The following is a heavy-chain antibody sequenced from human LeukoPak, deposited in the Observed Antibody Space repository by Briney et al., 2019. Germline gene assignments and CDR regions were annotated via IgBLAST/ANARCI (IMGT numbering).Heavy chain of an antibody. J-gene: IGHJ4*02. V-gene: IGHV1-2*06. CDR2: INPNSGGT. Sequence: ASVKVSCKASGYTFIGYYMHWVRQAPGQGLEWMGRINPNSGGTNYAQKFQGRVTMTRDTSISTAYMELSRLRSDDTAVYYCARIGYCSSTSCYKFDYWGQGTLVTVSS. CDR1: GYTFIGYY. CDR3: ARIGYCSSTSCYKFDY. D-gene: IGHD2-2*02.